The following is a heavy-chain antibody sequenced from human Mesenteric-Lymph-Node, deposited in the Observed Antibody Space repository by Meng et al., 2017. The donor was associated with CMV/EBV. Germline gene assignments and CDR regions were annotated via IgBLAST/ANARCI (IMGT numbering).Heavy chain of an antibody. D-gene: IGHD3-9*01. CDR1: GDSFTKYA. V-gene: IGHV1-69*01. Sequence: KSSGDSFTKYAITWVRQAPGQGLEWMGGIIPVFGTPNYAQKFQGRVTVTADDSTSTAYMELSGLTSDDTAVYYCARRNYDILTGAFDYWGQGTLVTVSS. J-gene: IGHJ4*02. CDR2: IIPVFGTP. CDR3: ARRNYDILTGAFDY.